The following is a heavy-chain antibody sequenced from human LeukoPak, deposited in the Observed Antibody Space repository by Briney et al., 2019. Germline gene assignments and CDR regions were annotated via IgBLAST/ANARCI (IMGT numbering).Heavy chain of an antibody. CDR3: ARDLPRNTMYSSSWYVENDAFDI. CDR1: GYTFTGYY. D-gene: IGHD6-13*01. Sequence: GASVKVSCKASGYTFTGYYMHWVRQAPGQGLEWMGGIIPIFGTANYAQKFQGRVTIAADESTSTAYMELSSLRSEDTAVYYCARDLPRNTMYSSSWYVENDAFDIWGQGTMVTVSS. V-gene: IGHV1-69*13. CDR2: IIPIFGTA. J-gene: IGHJ3*02.